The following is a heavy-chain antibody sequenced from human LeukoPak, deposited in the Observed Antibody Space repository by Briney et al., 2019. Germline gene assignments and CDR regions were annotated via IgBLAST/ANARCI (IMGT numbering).Heavy chain of an antibody. D-gene: IGHD6-13*01. CDR3: ARGRVAAAGITLNYYFDY. J-gene: IGHJ4*02. CDR1: GYTFTSYG. Sequence: ASVKVSCKASGYTFTSYGISWVRQAPGQGLEWMGWISAYNGNTNYAQKLQGRVTMTTDTSASTAYMELRSLRSDDTAVYYCARGRVAAAGITLNYYFDYWGQGTLVTVSS. CDR2: ISAYNGNT. V-gene: IGHV1-18*01.